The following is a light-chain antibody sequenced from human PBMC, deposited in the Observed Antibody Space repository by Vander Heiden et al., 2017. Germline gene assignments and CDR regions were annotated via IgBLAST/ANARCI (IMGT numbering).Light chain of an antibody. CDR3: CSYAGNNIVV. J-gene: IGLJ2*01. CDR2: DVT. V-gene: IGLV2-23*02. Sequence: GQSITISCTGTSSDVGTDNLVSWYQQHPGKAPKLMVYDVTKRPSGVSGRFSGSKSGKTASLTISGLPAEDEADYYCCSYAGNNIVVFGGGTKLTVL. CDR1: SSDVGTDNL.